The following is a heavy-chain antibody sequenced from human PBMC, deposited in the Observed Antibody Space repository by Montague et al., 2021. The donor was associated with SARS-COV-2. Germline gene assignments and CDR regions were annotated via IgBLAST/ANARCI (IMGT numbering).Heavy chain of an antibody. Sequence: SETLSLTCTVPGDFVSHDFWTWIRQPPGKGLEWIGYVYYSRSSSYNPSLRGRVSIAVDTSKNQFSLRLSTVTAADTAIYYCVRDPAPSGSGTFYDYWGQGTLVAVSS. J-gene: IGHJ4*02. CDR2: VYYSRSS. V-gene: IGHV4-59*02. D-gene: IGHD1-26*01. CDR1: GDFVSHDF. CDR3: VRDPAPSGSGTFYDY.